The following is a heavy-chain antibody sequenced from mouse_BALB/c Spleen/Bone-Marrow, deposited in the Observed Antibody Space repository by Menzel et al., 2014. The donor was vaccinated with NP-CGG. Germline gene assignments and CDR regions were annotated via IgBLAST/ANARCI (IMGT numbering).Heavy chain of an antibody. CDR3: ARVYGNYDAMDY. J-gene: IGHJ4*01. CDR2: INPSSGYT. Sequence: VQLQQSGAELARPGASVKMSCRASGYTFTTYTMHWVKQRPGQGLEWIGYINPSSGYTYYNQKFKDKATLTADKSSSAVHLQLSSLTSEDSAGYYCARVYGNYDAMDYWGQGTSGTVSP. CDR1: GYTFTTYT. V-gene: IGHV1-4*01. D-gene: IGHD2-1*01.